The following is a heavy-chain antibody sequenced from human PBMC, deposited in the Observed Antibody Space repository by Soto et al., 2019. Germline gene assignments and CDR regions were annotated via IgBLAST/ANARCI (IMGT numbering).Heavy chain of an antibody. V-gene: IGHV4-34*01. CDR2: INNSGST. CDR3: ARGGIAAWFDP. D-gene: IGHD2-21*01. Sequence: SETLSLTCAVYGGSFSGYYWSWIRQPPGKGLEWIGEINNSGSTNYNPSLKSRVTISVDTSKNQFSLKLSSVTAADTAVYYCARGGIAAWFDPWGQGTLVTVSS. CDR1: GGSFSGYY. J-gene: IGHJ5*02.